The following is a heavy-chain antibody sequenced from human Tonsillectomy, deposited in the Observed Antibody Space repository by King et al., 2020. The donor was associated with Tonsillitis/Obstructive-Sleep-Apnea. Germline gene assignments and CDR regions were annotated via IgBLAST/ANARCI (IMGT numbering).Heavy chain of an antibody. Sequence: LVESGGGVVQPGRSLRLSCAASGFTFTNYGMHWVRQAPGKGLEWVAVIYYDGIRKYYADSVKGRFTISRDNSKNTVSLQMNSLRADDTAVYYCARGGEQACDYWGQGTLVTVSS. D-gene: IGHD1/OR15-1a*01. CDR2: IYYDGIRK. J-gene: IGHJ4*02. V-gene: IGHV3-33*01. CDR3: ARGGEQACDY. CDR1: GFTFTNYG.